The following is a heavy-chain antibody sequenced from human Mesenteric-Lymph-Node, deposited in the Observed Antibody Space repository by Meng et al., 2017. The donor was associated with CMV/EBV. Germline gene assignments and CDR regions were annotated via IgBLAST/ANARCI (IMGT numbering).Heavy chain of an antibody. CDR1: GYTFTSYD. Sequence: ASVKVSCKASGYTFTSYDINWVRQATGQGLEWMGWMNPNSGNTGYAQKFQGRVTMTRNTSISTAYMELSSLRSEDTAVYYCARGQRLLWFGELLSNDYYYGMDVWGQGTTVTVSS. CDR3: ARGQRLLWFGELLSNDYYYGMDV. J-gene: IGHJ6*02. D-gene: IGHD3-10*01. CDR2: MNPNSGNT. V-gene: IGHV1-8*01.